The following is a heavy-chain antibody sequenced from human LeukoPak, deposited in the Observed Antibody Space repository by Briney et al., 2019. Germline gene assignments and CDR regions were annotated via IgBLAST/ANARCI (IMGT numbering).Heavy chain of an antibody. D-gene: IGHD3-16*02. V-gene: IGHV3-23*01. CDR3: AKTIVIPLALGVFDY. CDR2: ISDNGGST. Sequence: GGSLRFSCAASGFTFSSSAMRWVRQAPGKGLEWVSTISDNGGSTYYADSVKGRFTISRDNSKNTLYLQMNSLRAEDTAIYYCAKTIVIPLALGVFDYWGQGTLVTVSS. J-gene: IGHJ4*02. CDR1: GFTFSSSA.